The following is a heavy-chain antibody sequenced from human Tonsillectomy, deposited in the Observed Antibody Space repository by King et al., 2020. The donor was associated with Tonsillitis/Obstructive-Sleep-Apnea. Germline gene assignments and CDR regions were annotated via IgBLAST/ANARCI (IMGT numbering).Heavy chain of an antibody. D-gene: IGHD3-3*01. CDR1: GGSISSSSYY. CDR2: IYYSGST. V-gene: IGHV4-39*01. Sequence: LQLQESGPGLVKPSETLSLTCTVSGGSISSSSYYWGWIRQPPGKGLEWIGSIYYSGSTYYNPSLKSRVTISVDTSKNQFSLKLSSVTAADTAVYYCARHERDFWRGLLVWFAPWGQGTLVTVSS. J-gene: IGHJ5*02. CDR3: ARHERDFWRGLLVWFAP.